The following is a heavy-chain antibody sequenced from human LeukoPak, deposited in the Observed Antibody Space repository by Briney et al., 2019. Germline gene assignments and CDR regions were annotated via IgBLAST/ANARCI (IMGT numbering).Heavy chain of an antibody. CDR3: ARQDYDYPYYFDF. V-gene: IGHV4-59*08. J-gene: IGHJ4*02. CDR1: GGSISSYY. D-gene: IGHD3-22*01. Sequence: SETLSLTCTVSGGSISSYYWSWIRQPPAKKGLEWIAYIHSSGSTNYNPSLKSRVAISVDTSRNHFSLKLSSVTAADTAVYYCARQDYDYPYYFDFWGQGTLVTVSS. CDR2: IHSSGST.